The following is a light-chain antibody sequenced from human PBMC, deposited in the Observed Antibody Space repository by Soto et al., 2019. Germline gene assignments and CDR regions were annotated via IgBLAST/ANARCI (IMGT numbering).Light chain of an antibody. CDR1: SSDVGGYNF. Sequence: ALTQPPSASGSPGQSVTISCTGASSDVGGYNFVSWYQQHPGKAPKLMIYEVSERPSGVPDRFSGSKSGNTASLTVSGLQAEDEADYYCSSYAGSNIVVFGGGTKLTVL. CDR2: EVS. J-gene: IGLJ2*01. CDR3: SSYAGSNIVV. V-gene: IGLV2-8*01.